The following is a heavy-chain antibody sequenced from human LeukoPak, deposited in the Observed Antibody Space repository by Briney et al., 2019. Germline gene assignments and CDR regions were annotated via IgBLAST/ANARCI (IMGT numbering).Heavy chain of an antibody. J-gene: IGHJ4*02. CDR2: INHSGST. CDR3: ARGRRYFDWSRQYYFDY. V-gene: IGHV4-34*01. CDR1: GGSFSGYY. Sequence: KTSETLSLTSAVYGGSFSGYYWSWIRQPPGKGLEWIGEINHSGSTNYNPSLKSRVTISVDTSKNQFSLKLSSVTAADTAVYYCARGRRYFDWSRQYYFDYWGQGTLVTVSS. D-gene: IGHD3-9*01.